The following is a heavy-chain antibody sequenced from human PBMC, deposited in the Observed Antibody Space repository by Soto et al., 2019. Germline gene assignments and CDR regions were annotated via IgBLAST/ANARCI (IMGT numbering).Heavy chain of an antibody. Sequence: QVQLVESGGGVVQPGRSLRLSCAASGFAFSSYGMDWVRQAPSKRLQWVAVIWNDGSNKYYADSVKGRFTISRDNSKNTLYLQMNSLRAEDTAVYYCASVLTSPVGPVDYYDSSGYYYGSFDYWGQGTLVTVSS. CDR1: GFAFSSYG. CDR2: IWNDGSNK. CDR3: ASVLTSPVGPVDYYDSSGYYYGSFDY. D-gene: IGHD3-22*01. J-gene: IGHJ4*02. V-gene: IGHV3-33*01.